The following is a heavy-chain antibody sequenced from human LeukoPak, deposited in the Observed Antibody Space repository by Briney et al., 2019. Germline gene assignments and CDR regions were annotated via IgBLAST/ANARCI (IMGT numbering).Heavy chain of an antibody. CDR2: IYYDGSNN. V-gene: IGHV3-30*12. J-gene: IGHJ4*02. Sequence: GGSLRLSCAASGFTFNSFGIHWVRQAPGKGLEWVAVIYYDGSNNFYSDSVKGRFTISRDNSRNTVFLQMSSLRAEDTAVYYCASAVGSGAIFDYWGQGTLVTVSS. CDR3: ASAVGSGAIFDY. D-gene: IGHD2-15*01. CDR1: GFTFNSFG.